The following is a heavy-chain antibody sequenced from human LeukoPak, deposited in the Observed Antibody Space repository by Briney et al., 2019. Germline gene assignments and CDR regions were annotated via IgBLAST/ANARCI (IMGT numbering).Heavy chain of an antibody. Sequence: GRSLRLSCAASGITFDDYAMYWVRQGPGKGLEWVAGISWNSVSIGYADSVKGRFTISRDNAKNSLYLQMNSLRNEGTALCYCAKELGGGSDGLDIWGQGTMVTVSS. J-gene: IGHJ3*02. V-gene: IGHV3-9*01. D-gene: IGHD2-15*01. CDR2: ISWNSVSI. CDR1: GITFDDYA. CDR3: AKELGGGSDGLDI.